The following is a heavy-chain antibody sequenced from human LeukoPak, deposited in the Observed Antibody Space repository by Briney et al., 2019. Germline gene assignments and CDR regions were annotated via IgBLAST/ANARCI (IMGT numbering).Heavy chain of an antibody. D-gene: IGHD5-12*01. CDR3: AKDRSGYDYGGNFDY. Sequence: PGRSLRLSCAASGFTFSSYGMHWVHQAPGKGLEWVAVISYDGSNKYYADSVKGRFTISRDNSKNTLYLQMNSLRAEDTAVYYCAKDRSGYDYGGNFDYWGQGTLVTVSS. CDR2: ISYDGSNK. V-gene: IGHV3-30*18. J-gene: IGHJ4*02. CDR1: GFTFSSYG.